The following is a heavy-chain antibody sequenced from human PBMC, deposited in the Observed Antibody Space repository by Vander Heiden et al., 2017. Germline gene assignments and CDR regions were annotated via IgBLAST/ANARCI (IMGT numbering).Heavy chain of an antibody. J-gene: IGHJ5*02. CDR1: GFTFSSYG. V-gene: IGHV3-33*01. Sequence: QVQLVESGGGVVQPGRSLRLSCAASGFTFSSYGMHWVRQAPGKGLEWVAIIWYDGTNKHYADSVKGRFTISRDNSKNTLYLQMNSLRAEDTAVYYCAREYYGSGSYYNGWFDPWGQGTLVTVSS. CDR2: IWYDGTNK. D-gene: IGHD3-10*01. CDR3: AREYYGSGSYYNGWFDP.